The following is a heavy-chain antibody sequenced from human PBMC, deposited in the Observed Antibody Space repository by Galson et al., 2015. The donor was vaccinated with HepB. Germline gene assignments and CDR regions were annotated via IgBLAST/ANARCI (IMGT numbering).Heavy chain of an antibody. CDR1: GFTFSIYG. V-gene: IGHV3-30*18. CDR3: AKDYYGARDKGFDY. D-gene: IGHD3-10*01. Sequence: SLRLSCAASGFTFSIYGMHWVRQAPGKGLEWVAVISHDGRNNYYADSVKGRFTISRDNSKNTLYLQMNSLRAEDTALYYCAKDYYGARDKGFDYWGQGTLVAVSS. J-gene: IGHJ4*02. CDR2: ISHDGRNN.